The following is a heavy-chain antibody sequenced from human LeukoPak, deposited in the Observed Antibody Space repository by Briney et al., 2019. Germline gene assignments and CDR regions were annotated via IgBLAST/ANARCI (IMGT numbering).Heavy chain of an antibody. D-gene: IGHD4-17*01. Sequence: GASVKVSCKASGYTFTSYGISWVRQAPGQGLEWMGWISAYNGNTNYAQKLQGRVTMTTDTSTSTAYMELRSLRSEDTAVYYCARDVGGDYLNWFDPWGQGTLVTVSS. J-gene: IGHJ5*02. CDR2: ISAYNGNT. V-gene: IGHV1-18*01. CDR1: GYTFTSYG. CDR3: ARDVGGDYLNWFDP.